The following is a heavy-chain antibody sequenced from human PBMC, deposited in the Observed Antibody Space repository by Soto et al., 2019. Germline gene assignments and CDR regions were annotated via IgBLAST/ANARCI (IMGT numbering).Heavy chain of an antibody. CDR2: IYPGDSDT. CDR3: ARPYYDSSGQYYFDY. CDR1: GYSFTSYW. J-gene: IGHJ4*02. V-gene: IGHV5-51*01. Sequence: PGESLKISCKGSGYSFTSYWIGWVRQMPGKGLEWMGIIYPGDSDTRYSPSFQGQVTISADKSINTAYLQWSSLKASDTAMYYCARPYYDSSGQYYFDYWGQGTLVTVSS. D-gene: IGHD3-22*01.